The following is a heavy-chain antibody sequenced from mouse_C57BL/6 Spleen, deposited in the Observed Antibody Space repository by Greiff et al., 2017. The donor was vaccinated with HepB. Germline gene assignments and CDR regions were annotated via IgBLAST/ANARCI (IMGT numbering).Heavy chain of an antibody. Sequence: QVQLQQSGAELVRPGTSVKVSCKASGYAFTNYLIEWVKQRPGQGLEWIGVINPGSGGTNYNQKFKGKATLTVDKSSSTAYMQLSSLTSEDSAVYYCARADYGYCQYYFDYWGQGTTLTVSS. CDR2: INPGSGGT. V-gene: IGHV1-54*01. CDR3: ARADYGYCQYYFDY. J-gene: IGHJ2*01. CDR1: GYAFTNYL. D-gene: IGHD2-2*01.